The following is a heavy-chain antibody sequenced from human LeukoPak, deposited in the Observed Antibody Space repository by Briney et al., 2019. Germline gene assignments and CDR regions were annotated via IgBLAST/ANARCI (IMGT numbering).Heavy chain of an antibody. J-gene: IGHJ4*02. V-gene: IGHV3-23*01. CDR2: ITGSGGST. CDR1: GFTFSSYA. CDR3: AKRSKGWNYVDY. Sequence: GASLRLSCAASGFTFSSYAMSWVRQAPGKGLEWVSAITGSGGSTYYADSVEGRSTISRDNSKNTLYLQMNSLRAEDTAVYYCAKRSKGWNYVDYWGQGTLVTVSS. D-gene: IGHD6-19*01.